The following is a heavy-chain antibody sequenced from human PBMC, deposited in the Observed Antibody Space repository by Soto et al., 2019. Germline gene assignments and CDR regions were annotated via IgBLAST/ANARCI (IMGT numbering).Heavy chain of an antibody. CDR2: IYYSGST. J-gene: IGHJ2*01. CDR3: ARDPRRFGDPLDDL. V-gene: IGHV4-30-4*01. D-gene: IGHD3-10*01. Sequence: QVQLQESGPGLVKPSQTLSLSCTVSGGSISSGDYYWSWIRQPPAKGLEWIGYIYYSGSTYYNPSLKSRVTISVDTSKNQFSLKLSSVTAADTAVYYCARDPRRFGDPLDDLWGRGTLVTVSS. CDR1: GGSISSGDYY.